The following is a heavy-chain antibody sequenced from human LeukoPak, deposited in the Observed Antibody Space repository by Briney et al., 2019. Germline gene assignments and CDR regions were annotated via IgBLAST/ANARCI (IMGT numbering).Heavy chain of an antibody. Sequence: GASVKVSCKASGGTFSSYAISWVRQAPGQGLEWMGGIIPIFGTANYAQKFQGRVTITTDESTSTAYMELSSLRSEDTAVYYCARGYTMIYYYFYYWGQGTLVTVSS. D-gene: IGHD3-22*01. CDR2: IIPIFGTA. V-gene: IGHV1-69*05. CDR3: ARGYTMIYYYFYY. CDR1: GGTFSSYA. J-gene: IGHJ4*02.